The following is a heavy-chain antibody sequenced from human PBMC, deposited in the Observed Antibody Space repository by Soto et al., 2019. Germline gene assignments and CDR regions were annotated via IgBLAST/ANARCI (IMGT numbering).Heavy chain of an antibody. V-gene: IGHV3-23*01. CDR3: AKEYHRRDGRTWWAYFDY. J-gene: IGHJ4*02. CDR1: GFTFSSYA. CDR2: MSDSGDLT. Sequence: PGGSLRLSCAASGFTFSSYAMSWVRQAPGKGLEWVSAMSDSGDLTYYADSVKGRFTISRDNSKNTVSLQMNSLRPEDTAVYYCAKEYHRRDGRTWWAYFDYWGQGALVTVSS. D-gene: IGHD2-8*02.